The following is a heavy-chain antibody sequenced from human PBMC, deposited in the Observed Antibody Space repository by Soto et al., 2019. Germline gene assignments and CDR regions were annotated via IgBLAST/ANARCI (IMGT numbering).Heavy chain of an antibody. CDR1: GFTFSDYY. CDR2: ISSSGSPI. V-gene: IGHV3-11*01. CDR3: ARYCSGRRCIHYPYYHGMDV. J-gene: IGHJ6*02. Sequence: GGSLRLSCAASGFTFSDYYMSWIRQAPGKGLEWVSYISSSGSPIYYADSVRGRFTISRDNAKNSLYLQMNSLRAEDTAVYYCARYCSGRRCIHYPYYHGMDVWGLGTTVTVSS. D-gene: IGHD2-15*01.